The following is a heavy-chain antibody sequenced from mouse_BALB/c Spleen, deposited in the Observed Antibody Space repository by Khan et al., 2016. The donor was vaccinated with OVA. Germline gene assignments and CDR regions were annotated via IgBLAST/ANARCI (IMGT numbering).Heavy chain of an antibody. Sequence: IQLVQSGAELVKPGASVKLSCTASGFNIKDTYIHWVKQRPEQGLEWIGRIDTENGNTKYDPKFLGKATITADTSSNQAYLQLSSLTSEDSAFDYGASRRGNYGAYGSAYWGQGTLVTVS. CDR3: ASRRGNYGAYGSAY. D-gene: IGHD2-1*01. CDR2: IDTENGNT. J-gene: IGHJ4*01. V-gene: IGHV14-3*02. CDR1: GFNIKDTY.